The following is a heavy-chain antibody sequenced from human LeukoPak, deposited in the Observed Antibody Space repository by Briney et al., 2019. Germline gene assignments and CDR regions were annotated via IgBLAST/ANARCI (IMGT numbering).Heavy chain of an antibody. J-gene: IGHJ4*02. Sequence: GGSLRLSCAASGFTFSSCTMNWVRQAPGKGLEWVSSISSSSSYIYYADSVKGRFTISRDNAKNSLYLQMNSLRAEDTAVYYCARGPYHYDSSRNIYFDYWGQGTLVTVSS. D-gene: IGHD3-22*01. V-gene: IGHV3-21*01. CDR3: ARGPYHYDSSRNIYFDY. CDR2: ISSSSSYI. CDR1: GFTFSSCT.